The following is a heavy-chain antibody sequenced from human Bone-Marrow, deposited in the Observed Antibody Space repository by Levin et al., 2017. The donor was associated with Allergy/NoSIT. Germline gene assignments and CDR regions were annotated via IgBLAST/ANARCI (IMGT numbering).Heavy chain of an antibody. Sequence: GESLKISCKPSGYTFSHYDITWVRQAPGQGLEWMGWISVHDGYTNYAQKFQGRVTMTRDTSTSTAYMELRNLRSDDTAFYYCARQKDYHDNDGNYYVIDYWGQGTLVTVSS. CDR3: ARQKDYHDNDGNYYVIDY. CDR1: GYTFSHYD. J-gene: IGHJ4*02. CDR2: ISVHDGYT. V-gene: IGHV1-18*01. D-gene: IGHD3-22*01.